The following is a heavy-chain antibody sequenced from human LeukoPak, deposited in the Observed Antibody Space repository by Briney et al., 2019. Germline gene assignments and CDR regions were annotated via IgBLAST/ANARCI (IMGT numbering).Heavy chain of an antibody. V-gene: IGHV1-18*01. J-gene: IGHJ6*02. CDR1: GYXFTSYA. CDR3: ARDQLRYYGSNNYYSDMDL. CDR2: ISAYNGGT. Sequence: ASVKVSCKASGYXFTSYAIAWVRQAPGQGLEWMGWISAYNGGTNYAQKFRGRVTMTTETSTNIGYMELRSLRSDDTGVYFCARDQLRYYGSNNYYSDMDLWGQGTTVTVSS. D-gene: IGHD3-10*01.